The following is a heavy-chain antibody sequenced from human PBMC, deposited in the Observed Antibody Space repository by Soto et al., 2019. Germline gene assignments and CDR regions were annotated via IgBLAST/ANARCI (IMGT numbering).Heavy chain of an antibody. CDR1: GYTFTSYG. J-gene: IGHJ4*02. CDR2: ISAYNGNT. Sequence: GASVKVSCKASGYTFTSYGISWGRQAPGQGLEWMGWISAYNGNTNYAQKLQGRVTMTTDTSTSTAYMELRSLRSDDTAVYYCASGYCSGGSCSYYFDYWGLGTLVTVSS. CDR3: ASGYCSGGSCSYYFDY. D-gene: IGHD2-15*01. V-gene: IGHV1-18*01.